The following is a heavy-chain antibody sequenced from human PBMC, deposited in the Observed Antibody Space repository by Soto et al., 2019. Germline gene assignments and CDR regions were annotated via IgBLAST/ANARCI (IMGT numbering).Heavy chain of an antibody. V-gene: IGHV1-69*13. CDR3: ARVNGDDSSSSFRAVWVDAFDL. CDR1: GGTFSSYA. J-gene: IGHJ3*01. CDR2: IIPIFGTA. Sequence: SVKVSCKASGGTFSSYAISWVRQAPGQGLEWMGGIIPIFGTANYAQKFQGRVTITADESTSTAYMELSSLRSEDTAVYYCARVNGDDSSSSFRAVWVDAFDLWGPGTMATVS. D-gene: IGHD6-6*01.